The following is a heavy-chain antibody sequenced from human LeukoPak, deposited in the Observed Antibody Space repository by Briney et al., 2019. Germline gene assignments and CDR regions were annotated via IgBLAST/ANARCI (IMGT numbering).Heavy chain of an antibody. D-gene: IGHD5-24*01. CDR3: ARAGRDYYMDV. J-gene: IGHJ6*03. CDR2: ISAYDGDT. V-gene: IGHV1-18*01. CDR1: DYTFINYG. Sequence: GASVKVPCKASDYTFINYGISWVRQAPGQGLEWMGWISAYDGDTTYVQNLQGRVTMTTDTSTNTAYMELKSLRSDDTAVYYCARAGRDYYMDVWGRGTTVTVSS.